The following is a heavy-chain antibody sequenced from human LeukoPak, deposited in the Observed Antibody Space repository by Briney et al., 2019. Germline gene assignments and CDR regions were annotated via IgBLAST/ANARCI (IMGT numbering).Heavy chain of an antibody. J-gene: IGHJ4*02. CDR3: ARSMGSYYDY. D-gene: IGHD3-10*01. CDR1: GGSISSGGYS. Sequence: PSETLSLTCAVSGGSISSGGYSWSWIRQPAGKGLEWIGYIYHSGSTYYNPSLKSRVTISVDRSKNQFSLKLSSVTAADTAVYYCARSMGSYYDYWGQGTLVTVSS. CDR2: IYHSGST. V-gene: IGHV4-30-2*01.